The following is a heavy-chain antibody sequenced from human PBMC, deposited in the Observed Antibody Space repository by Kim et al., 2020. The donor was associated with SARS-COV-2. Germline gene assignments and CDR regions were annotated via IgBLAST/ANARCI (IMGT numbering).Heavy chain of an antibody. CDR2: ISASGDGR. J-gene: IGHJ4*02. CDR3: TKNTGDN. V-gene: IGHV3-23*01. Sequence: GGSLRLSCVASGFTFSTYGLSWVRQAPGKGLEWVSGISASGDGRHYADSEQGRFTISRDNSKNTLYLQMDSLRAEDTALYYCTKNTGDNWGQGTLVTVSS. CDR1: GFTFSTYG.